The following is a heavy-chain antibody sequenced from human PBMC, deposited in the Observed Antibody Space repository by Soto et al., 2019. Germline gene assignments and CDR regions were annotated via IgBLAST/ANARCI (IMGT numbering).Heavy chain of an antibody. Sequence: QVQLVQSGAEVKKPGSSVKVSCKASGGTFSSYAISWVRQAPGQGLEWMGGFIPIFGTADYAQKFQGRVTITADESKGTGYMELSRLGSEDTAVYYCARGLTGTTLAYGMDVWGQGTTVTVSS. CDR1: GGTFSSYA. CDR3: ARGLTGTTLAYGMDV. D-gene: IGHD1-7*01. CDR2: FIPIFGTA. V-gene: IGHV1-69*12. J-gene: IGHJ6*02.